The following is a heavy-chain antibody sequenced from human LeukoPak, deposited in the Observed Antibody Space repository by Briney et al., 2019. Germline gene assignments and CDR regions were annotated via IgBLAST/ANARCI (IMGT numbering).Heavy chain of an antibody. CDR1: GGSISSSSYY. Sequence: PSETLSLTCTVSGGSISSSSYYWGWIRQPPGKELEWIGSIYYSGSTYYNPSLKSRVTISVDTSKNQFSLKLSSVTAADTAVYYCARDLERIAAHKRYRSWFDPWGQGTLVTVSS. V-gene: IGHV4-39*07. J-gene: IGHJ5*02. CDR3: ARDLERIAAHKRYRSWFDP. D-gene: IGHD6-13*01. CDR2: IYYSGST.